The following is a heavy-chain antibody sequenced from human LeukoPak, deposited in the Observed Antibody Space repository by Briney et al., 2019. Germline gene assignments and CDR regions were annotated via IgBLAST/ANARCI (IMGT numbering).Heavy chain of an antibody. D-gene: IGHD2-21*01. CDR1: GFTFSSYW. J-gene: IGHJ5*02. Sequence: PGGSLRLSCAASGFTFSSYWMSWVRQAPGKGLEWVAVISYDGSNKYYADSVKGRFTISRDNSKNTLYLQMNSLRAEDTAVYYCARDYLAYCGGDCYSSWFDPWGQGTLVTVSS. CDR3: ARDYLAYCGGDCYSSWFDP. V-gene: IGHV3-30-3*01. CDR2: ISYDGSNK.